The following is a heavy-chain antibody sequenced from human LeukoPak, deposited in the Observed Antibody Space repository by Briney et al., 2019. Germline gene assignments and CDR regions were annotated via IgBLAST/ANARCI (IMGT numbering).Heavy chain of an antibody. J-gene: IGHJ6*02. D-gene: IGHD3-9*01. Sequence: ASVKVSCKASGYTFTSYDINWVRQATGQGLEWMGWMNPNSGNTGYAQKFQGRVTMTRNTSISTAYMELSSLRSEDTAVYYCARWMTGYYDILTGSYYYYYYGMDVWGQGTTVTVSS. CDR2: MNPNSGNT. CDR1: GYTFTSYD. CDR3: ARWMTGYYDILTGSYYYYYYGMDV. V-gene: IGHV1-8*01.